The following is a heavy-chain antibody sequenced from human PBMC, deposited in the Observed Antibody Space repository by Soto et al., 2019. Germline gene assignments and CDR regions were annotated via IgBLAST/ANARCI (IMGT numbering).Heavy chain of an antibody. J-gene: IGHJ4*02. CDR2: ISYDGSNK. Sequence: QVQLVESGGGVVQPGRSLRLSCEASGFTFSSYAMHWVRQAPGKGLEWVAVISYDGSNKYYTDSVKGRFTISRDNSKNTLYLQMNSLNAEDTAVYYCARDGCVGNCYSYYIDYWGQGTLVTVSS. CDR1: GFTFSSYA. D-gene: IGHD2-21*02. CDR3: ARDGCVGNCYSYYIDY. V-gene: IGHV3-30-3*01.